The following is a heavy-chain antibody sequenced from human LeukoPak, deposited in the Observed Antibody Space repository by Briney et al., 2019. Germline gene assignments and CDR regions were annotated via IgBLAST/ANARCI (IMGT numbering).Heavy chain of an antibody. CDR3: ARLVEQSGHFDY. Sequence: SETLSLTCTVSGGSISSSSYYWVWIRQPPGKGLEWIGSIYYSGSTYYNPSLKSRVTISVDTSKNQFSLKLSSVTAADTAVYYCARLVEQSGHFDYWGQGTLVTVSS. D-gene: IGHD1/OR15-1a*01. CDR1: GGSISSSSYY. CDR2: IYYSGST. J-gene: IGHJ4*02. V-gene: IGHV4-39*01.